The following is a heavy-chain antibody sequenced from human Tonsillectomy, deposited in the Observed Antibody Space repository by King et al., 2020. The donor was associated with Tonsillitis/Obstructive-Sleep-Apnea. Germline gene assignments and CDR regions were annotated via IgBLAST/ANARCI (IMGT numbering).Heavy chain of an antibody. J-gene: IGHJ3*02. V-gene: IGHV3-74*01. CDR1: GFTFTNYW. CDR3: ARKNNGAFAI. CDR2: INSDGSST. D-gene: IGHD2-8*01. Sequence: EVQLVESGGGLVQPGGSLRLSCAASGFTFTNYWIHWVRQTPGKGLVWVSRINSDGSSTSYADSVKGRFAISRDNAKNTLYLQMNSLRAEDTAMYYCARKNNGAFAIWGQGTMVTVSS.